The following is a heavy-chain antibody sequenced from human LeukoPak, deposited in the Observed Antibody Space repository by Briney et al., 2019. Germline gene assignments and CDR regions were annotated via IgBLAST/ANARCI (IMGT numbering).Heavy chain of an antibody. CDR2: IYYSGST. J-gene: IGHJ5*02. Sequence: EPSETLSLTCTVSGGSISSYYWSWIRQPPGKGLEWIGYIYYSGSTNYNPSLKSRVTISVGTSKNQFSLKLSSVTAADTAVYYCAGSGSLMVYANPFDPWGQGTLVTVSS. CDR1: GGSISSYY. V-gene: IGHV4-59*01. D-gene: IGHD2-8*01. CDR3: AGSGSLMVYANPFDP.